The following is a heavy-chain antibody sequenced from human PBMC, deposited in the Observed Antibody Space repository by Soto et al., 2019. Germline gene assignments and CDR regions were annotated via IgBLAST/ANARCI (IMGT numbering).Heavy chain of an antibody. D-gene: IGHD1-26*01. J-gene: IGHJ6*02. V-gene: IGHV3-66*01. CDR1: GFTVSSNY. CDR2: IYSAGNT. Sequence: ASGFTVSSNYMSWVRQAPGKGLEWISIIYSAGNTYYADSVKGRFTISRDNSKNTLYLQMNSLGAEDTAVYYCARDFVVGGPTINYYYGMDVWGQGTTVTVSS. CDR3: ARDFVVGGPTINYYYGMDV.